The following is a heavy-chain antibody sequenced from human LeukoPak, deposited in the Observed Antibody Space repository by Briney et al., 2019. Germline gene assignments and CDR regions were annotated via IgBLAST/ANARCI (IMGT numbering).Heavy chain of an antibody. CDR3: ARDIDKPNCQTGTTSGDY. CDR2: INPNSGGT. CDR1: GYTFTGYY. D-gene: IGHD1-1*01. Sequence: ASVKVSCKASGYTFTGYYMHWVRQAPGQGLEWMGWINPNSGGTNYAQKFQGRVTMTRDTSISTAYMELSRLRSDDTAVYYCARDIDKPNCQTGTTSGDYWGQGTLVTVSS. V-gene: IGHV1-2*02. J-gene: IGHJ4*02.